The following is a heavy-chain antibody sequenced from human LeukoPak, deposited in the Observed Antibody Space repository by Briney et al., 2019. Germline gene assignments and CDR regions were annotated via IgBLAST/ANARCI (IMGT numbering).Heavy chain of an antibody. Sequence: SETLSLTCAVYGGSFSGYYWSWIRQPPGKGLEWIGEINHSGSTNYNPSLKSRVTISVDTSKNQFSLKLSSVTAADTAVYYCASSNGGKIVPFDYWGQGTLVTVSS. D-gene: IGHD4-23*01. V-gene: IGHV4-34*01. J-gene: IGHJ4*02. CDR3: ASSNGGKIVPFDY. CDR2: INHSGST. CDR1: GGSFSGYY.